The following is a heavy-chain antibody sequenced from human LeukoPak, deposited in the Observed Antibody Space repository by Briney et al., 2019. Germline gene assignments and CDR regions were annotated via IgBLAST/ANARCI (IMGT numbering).Heavy chain of an antibody. J-gene: IGHJ3*02. Sequence: GASVKVSCKVSGYTLTELSMHWVRQAPGKGLEWMGGFDPEDGETIYAQKFQGRVTMTEDTSTDAAYMELSSLRSEDTAVYYCATSRAYGYSGVTFDIWGQGTMVTVSS. CDR3: ATSRAYGYSGVTFDI. V-gene: IGHV1-24*01. CDR2: FDPEDGET. CDR1: GYTLTELS. D-gene: IGHD1-26*01.